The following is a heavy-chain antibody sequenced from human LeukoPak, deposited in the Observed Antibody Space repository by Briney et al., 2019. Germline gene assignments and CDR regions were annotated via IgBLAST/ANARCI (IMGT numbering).Heavy chain of an antibody. V-gene: IGHV3-9*01. D-gene: IGHD6-13*01. CDR2: ISWNSGSI. Sequence: PGRSLRLSCAASGFTFDDYAMHWVRQAPGKGLEWVSGISWNSGSIGYADSVKGRFTISRDNAKNSLYLQMNSLRAEDTALYYCAKDSSYIAAAGIDYWGQGTLVTVSS. CDR1: GFTFDDYA. J-gene: IGHJ4*02. CDR3: AKDSSYIAAAGIDY.